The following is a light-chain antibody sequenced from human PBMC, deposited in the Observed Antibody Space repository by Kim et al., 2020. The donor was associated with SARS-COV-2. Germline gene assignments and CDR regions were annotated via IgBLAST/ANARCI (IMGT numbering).Light chain of an antibody. J-gene: IGLJ1*01. Sequence: GQKVTISCSGSSSNIENNYVSWYQQVPGTAPKLLIFDNDKRPSGIPDRFSGSKSGTSATLGITGLQTGDEADYYCGTWDSNLSVYVFGTGTKVTVL. CDR1: SSNIENNY. CDR2: DND. V-gene: IGLV1-51*01. CDR3: GTWDSNLSVYV.